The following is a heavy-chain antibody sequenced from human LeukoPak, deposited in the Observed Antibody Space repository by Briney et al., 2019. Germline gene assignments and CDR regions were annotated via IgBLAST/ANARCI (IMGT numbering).Heavy chain of an antibody. CDR2: IYYSGST. Sequence: SETLSLTCTVSGGSISSHYWSWIRQPPGKGLEWIGYIYYSGSTNYNPSLKSRVTISVDTSKNQFSLKLSSVTAADTAVYYCARSGSLVEFDYWGQGTLVTVSS. CDR1: GGSISSHY. CDR3: ARSGSLVEFDY. D-gene: IGHD1-26*01. V-gene: IGHV4-59*11. J-gene: IGHJ4*02.